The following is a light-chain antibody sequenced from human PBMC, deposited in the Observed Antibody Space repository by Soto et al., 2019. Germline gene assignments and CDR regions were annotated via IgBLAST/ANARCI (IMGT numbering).Light chain of an antibody. CDR3: QQRSNWLA. CDR1: QSVSSY. Sequence: EIVLTQSPTTLSLSPGERATLSCRASQSVSSYLAWYQQKPGQAPRLLIYYASNRATGIPARFSGSGSGTDFTLTISSLEPEDFAVYYCQQRSNWLAFGGGTKV. V-gene: IGKV3-11*01. J-gene: IGKJ4*01. CDR2: YAS.